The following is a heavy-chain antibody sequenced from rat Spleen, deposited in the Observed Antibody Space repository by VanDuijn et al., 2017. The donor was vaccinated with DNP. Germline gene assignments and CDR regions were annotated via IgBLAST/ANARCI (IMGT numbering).Heavy chain of an antibody. D-gene: IGHD1-1*01. V-gene: IGHV3-1*01. CDR3: ARWVRYFDY. J-gene: IGHJ2*01. Sequence: EVQLQESGPGLVKPSQSLSLTCSVTDYSITSNYWAWIRKFPGNKMEWIGHISNSGTITYNPSLKSRISITRDTSKNQFFLQLNSVTTEDTATYYCARWVRYFDYWGQGVMVTVSS. CDR1: DYSITSNY. CDR2: ISNSGTI.